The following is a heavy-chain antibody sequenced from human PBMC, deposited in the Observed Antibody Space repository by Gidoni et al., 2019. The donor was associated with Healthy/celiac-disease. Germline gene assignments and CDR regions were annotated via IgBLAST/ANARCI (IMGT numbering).Heavy chain of an antibody. CDR2: IKSKTDGGTT. CDR3: TTDAPGYFDWQSMDV. J-gene: IGHJ6*02. CDR1: GFTFSNAW. D-gene: IGHD3-9*01. V-gene: IGHV3-15*01. Sequence: EVQLVESGGGLVKPGGSLRLSCAASGFTFSNAWMSWVRQAPGKGLEWVGRIKSKTDGGTTDYAAPVKGRFTISRDDSKNTLYLQMNSLKTEDTAVYYCTTDAPGYFDWQSMDVWGQGTTVTVSS.